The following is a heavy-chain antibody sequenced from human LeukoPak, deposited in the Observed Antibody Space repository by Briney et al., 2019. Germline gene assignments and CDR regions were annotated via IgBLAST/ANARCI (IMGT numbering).Heavy chain of an antibody. CDR2: SYYTGPT. CDR3: ARDYPHFFDN. V-gene: IGHV4-59*01. D-gene: IGHD3-16*02. Sequence: SETLSLTCTVSGGSIANYYWSWIRQTPGKGLEWIGFSYYTGPTNYNPSLTSRVTISIDTSKSQFSLRLTSVTPADTAIYYCARDYPHFFDNWGQGALVTVSS. J-gene: IGHJ4*02. CDR1: GGSIANYY.